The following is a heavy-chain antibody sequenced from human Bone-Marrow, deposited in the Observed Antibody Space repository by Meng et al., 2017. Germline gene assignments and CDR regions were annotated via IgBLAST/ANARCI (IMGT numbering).Heavy chain of an antibody. V-gene: IGHV1-2*02. Sequence: ASVKVSCKASGYTFTGYYMHWVRQAPGQGLEWMGWINPNNGDTNYAEKFQGRVTMTGDTSITTASMELSRLRSDDTAVYYCARVPWLDMMGYSWPSFDYWGQGTLVTVSS. CDR2: INPNNGDT. CDR3: ARVPWLDMMGYSWPSFDY. CDR1: GYTFTGYY. J-gene: IGHJ4*02. D-gene: IGHD3-16*01.